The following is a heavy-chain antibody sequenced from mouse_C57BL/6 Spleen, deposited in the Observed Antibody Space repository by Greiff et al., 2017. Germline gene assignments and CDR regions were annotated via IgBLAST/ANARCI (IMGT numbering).Heavy chain of an antibody. J-gene: IGHJ3*01. CDR3: ARSITTVVDWFAY. Sequence: VQLQQSGPELVKPGASVKISCKASGYAFSSSWMNWVKQRPGKGLEWIGRIYPGDGDTNYNGKFKGKATLTADKSSSTAYMQLSILTSEDSAVYFCARSITTVVDWFAYWGQGTLVTVSA. V-gene: IGHV1-82*01. CDR1: GYAFSSSW. D-gene: IGHD1-1*01. CDR2: IYPGDGDT.